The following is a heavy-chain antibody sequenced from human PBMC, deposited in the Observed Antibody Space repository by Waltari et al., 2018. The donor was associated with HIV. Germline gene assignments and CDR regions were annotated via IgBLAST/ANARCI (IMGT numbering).Heavy chain of an antibody. D-gene: IGHD3-22*01. CDR1: GFPFSSYA. CDR3: AKDYFPSMIVGRDAFDI. CDR2: ISGSGGST. V-gene: IGHV3-23*01. Sequence: EVQLLESGGGLVQPGGPLRLSCAASGFPFSSYAMSWVRQAPGKGLEWVSAISGSGGSTYYADSVKGRFTISRDNSKNTLYLQMNSLRAEDTAVYYCAKDYFPSMIVGRDAFDIWGQGTMVTVSS. J-gene: IGHJ3*02.